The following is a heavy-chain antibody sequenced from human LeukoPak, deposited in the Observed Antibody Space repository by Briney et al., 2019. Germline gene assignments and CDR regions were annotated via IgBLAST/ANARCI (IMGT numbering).Heavy chain of an antibody. J-gene: IGHJ6*03. CDR1: GFTFSNYG. Sequence: PGRSLRLSCAASGFTFSNYGMHWVRQAPGKGLEWVAVISYDGRNEHYADSVKGRFTISRDNSKNTLYLQMNSLRAEDTAVYYCANLRGVTPAYYYYYMDVWGKGTTVTVSS. D-gene: IGHD3-10*01. V-gene: IGHV3-30*18. CDR3: ANLRGVTPAYYYYYMDV. CDR2: ISYDGRNE.